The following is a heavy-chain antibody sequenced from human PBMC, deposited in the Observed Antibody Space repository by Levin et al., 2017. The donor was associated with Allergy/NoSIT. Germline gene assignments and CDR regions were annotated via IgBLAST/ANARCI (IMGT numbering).Heavy chain of an antibody. J-gene: IGHJ4*02. CDR2: ISGSGGTA. CDR3: AKDLSCSSGWNYGDS. V-gene: IGHV3-23*01. D-gene: IGHD6-19*01. Sequence: GGSLRLSCAASGFNFKNYAMSWVRQVPVKGLEWISGISGSGGTANYADSVRERFGISRDNSKNELYLFMHNLRADDTAIYYCAKDLSCSSGWNYGDSWGQGIVVNVSS. CDR1: GFNFKNYA.